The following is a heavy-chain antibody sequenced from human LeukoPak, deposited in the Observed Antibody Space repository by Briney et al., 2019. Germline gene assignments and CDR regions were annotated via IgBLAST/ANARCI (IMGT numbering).Heavy chain of an antibody. Sequence: SETLSLTCTVSGGSISSSSYYWSWIRQPAGKGLEWIGRIYTSGSTNYNPSLKSRLTISVDTSKNQVSLKLSSVTAADTAVYYCARDKGFPNYYFDYWGQGTLVTVSS. CDR3: ARDKGFPNYYFDY. CDR2: IYTSGST. J-gene: IGHJ4*02. D-gene: IGHD1-1*01. CDR1: GGSISSSSYY. V-gene: IGHV4-61*02.